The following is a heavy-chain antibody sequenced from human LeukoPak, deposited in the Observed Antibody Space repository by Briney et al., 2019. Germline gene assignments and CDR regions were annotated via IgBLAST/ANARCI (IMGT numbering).Heavy chain of an antibody. CDR3: ARWAELAGYSNRLSYYYMDV. D-gene: IGHD4-11*01. Sequence: PSVTPSLTCAVYGGSFSGNYWSWSRQPPGKGLEWIGEINHSGSTNYNPSLKSRVTISVDTSKNQFSLKLSSVTAADTAVYYCARWAELAGYSNRLSYYYMDVWGKGTTVTVSS. CDR1: GGSFSGNY. CDR2: INHSGST. J-gene: IGHJ6*03. V-gene: IGHV4-34*01.